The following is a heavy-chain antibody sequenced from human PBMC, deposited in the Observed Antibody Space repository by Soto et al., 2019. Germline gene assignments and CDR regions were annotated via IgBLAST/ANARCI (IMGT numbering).Heavy chain of an antibody. V-gene: IGHV1-24*01. CDR3: ATRLGGGTTMRALKGGLDY. Sequence: ASVKVSCKVSGYTLTELSMHWVRQAPGKGLEWMGGFDPEDGETIYAQKFQGRVTMTEATSTDTAYMELSSLRSEDTAVYYCATRLGGGTTMRALKGGLDYWGQGTLVTVSS. J-gene: IGHJ4*02. D-gene: IGHD1-7*01. CDR1: GYTLTELS. CDR2: FDPEDGET.